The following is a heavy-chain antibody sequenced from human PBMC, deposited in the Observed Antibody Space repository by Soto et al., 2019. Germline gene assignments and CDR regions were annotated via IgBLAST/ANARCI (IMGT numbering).Heavy chain of an antibody. CDR3: ATWDIVVVPAAGGAFDI. CDR1: GGTFSSYT. D-gene: IGHD2-2*01. J-gene: IGHJ3*02. CDR2: IIPILSIA. Sequence: ASVKVSCKASGGTFSSYTISWVRQAPGQGLEWMGRIIPILSIANYAQKFQGRVTITADKSTSTAYMELSSLRSEDTAVYYCATWDIVVVPAAGGAFDIWGQGTMVTVSS. V-gene: IGHV1-69*02.